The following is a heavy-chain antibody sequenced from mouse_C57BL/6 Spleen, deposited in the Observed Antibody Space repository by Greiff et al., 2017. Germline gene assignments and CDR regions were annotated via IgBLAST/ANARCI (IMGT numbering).Heavy chain of an antibody. D-gene: IGHD1-1*01. CDR3: ARHYGSSFPFAY. CDR1: GYTFTTYP. J-gene: IGHJ3*01. CDR2: FHPYNDDT. V-gene: IGHV1-47*01. Sequence: VKLVESGAELVKPGASVKMSCKASGYTFTTYPIEWMKQNHGKSLEWIGNFHPYNDDTKYNEKFKGKATLTVEKSSSTVYLELSRLTSDDSAVYYCARHYGSSFPFAYWGQGTLVTVSA.